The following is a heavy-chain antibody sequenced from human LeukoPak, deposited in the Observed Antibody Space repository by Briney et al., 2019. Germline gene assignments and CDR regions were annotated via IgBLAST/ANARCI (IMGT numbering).Heavy chain of an antibody. CDR2: INDDGSTT. Sequence: GGSLRLSCAASGFTFSRSWMHWVRHAPGKGLVWVSRINDDGSTTSYADSVKGRFTISRDNAKNTLYPQMNSLRAEDTAVYYCARGPAANSGNYYVGDYWGQGTLVTVSS. V-gene: IGHV3-74*01. CDR3: ARGPAANSGNYYVGDY. J-gene: IGHJ4*02. CDR1: GFTFSRSW. D-gene: IGHD1-26*01.